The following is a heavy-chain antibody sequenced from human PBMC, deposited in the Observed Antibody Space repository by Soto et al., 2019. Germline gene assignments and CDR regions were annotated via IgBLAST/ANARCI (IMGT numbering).Heavy chain of an antibody. D-gene: IGHD3-3*01. CDR2: ISGSGGST. J-gene: IGHJ4*02. CDR1: GFTFSSYA. Sequence: EVQLLESGGGLVQPGGSLRLSCAASGFTFSSYAMSWVRQAPGKGLEWDSAISGSGGSTYYAHSVKGRFTISRDNSKKPLYLLLNSLRVEDTAVYYCSKGVLRFLEWLSDYNYFDCWGQGTLVVFSS. CDR3: SKGVLRFLEWLSDYNYFDC. V-gene: IGHV3-23*01.